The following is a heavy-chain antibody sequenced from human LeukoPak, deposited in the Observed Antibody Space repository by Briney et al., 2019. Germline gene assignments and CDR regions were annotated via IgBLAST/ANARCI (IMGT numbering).Heavy chain of an antibody. CDR3: ARSKRRKYYYESSGYDY. V-gene: IGHV4-59*11. CDR1: GGSISSHY. J-gene: IGHJ4*02. CDR2: IYYSGST. D-gene: IGHD3-22*01. Sequence: PSETLSLTCTVSGGSISSHYWSWIRQPPGKGLEWIGYIYYSGSTNYNPSLKSRVTISVDTSKNQFSLKLSSVTAADTAVYYCARSKRRKYYYESSGYDYWGQGTLVTVSS.